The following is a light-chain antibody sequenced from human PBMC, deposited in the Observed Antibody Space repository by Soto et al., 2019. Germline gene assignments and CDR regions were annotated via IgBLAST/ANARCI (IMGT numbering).Light chain of an antibody. CDR2: AAS. CDR1: QNVRTF. J-gene: IGKJ1*01. Sequence: FLTQSPATLGLSPGERGTLSCRSIQNVRTFLDWYQQKPGQSPRLLIYAASNRATGIPDRFSGSGSGTDFTLTIRRLEPEDFAAYSCKPHRNWHTWQFAKGTXVELK. V-gene: IGKV3-11*01. CDR3: KPHRNWHTWQ.